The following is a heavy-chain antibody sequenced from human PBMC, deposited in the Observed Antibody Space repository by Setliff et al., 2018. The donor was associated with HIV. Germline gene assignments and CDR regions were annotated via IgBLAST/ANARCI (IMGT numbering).Heavy chain of an antibody. Sequence: PSETLSLTCSVSNGSINGYYWTWIRQPPGKGLEWIGYISHTGSTNFNPSLKSRVSMSVDLSKNQFSLKLTSVTAADTAVYYCARDDDKLFDYWGQGALVTVSS. V-gene: IGHV4-59*12. CDR3: ARDDDKLFDY. CDR1: NGSINGYY. J-gene: IGHJ4*02. D-gene: IGHD3-22*01. CDR2: ISHTGST.